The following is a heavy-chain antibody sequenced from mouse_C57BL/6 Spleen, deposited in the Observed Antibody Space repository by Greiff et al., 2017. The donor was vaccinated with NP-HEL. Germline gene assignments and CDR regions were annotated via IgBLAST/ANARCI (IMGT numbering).Heavy chain of an antibody. J-gene: IGHJ3*01. CDR3: ARDSNYSFAY. CDR2: ISSGGSYT. D-gene: IGHD2-5*01. V-gene: IGHV5-6*01. CDR1: GFTFSSYG. Sequence: EVNVVESGGDLVKPGGSLKLSCAASGFTFSSYGMSWVRQTPDKRLEWVATISSGGSYTYYPDSVKGRFTISRDNAKNTLYLQMSSLKSEDTAMYYCARDSNYSFAYWGQGTLVTVSA.